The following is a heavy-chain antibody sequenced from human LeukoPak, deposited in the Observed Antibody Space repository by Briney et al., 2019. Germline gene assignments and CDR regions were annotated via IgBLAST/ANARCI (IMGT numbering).Heavy chain of an antibody. V-gene: IGHV4-34*01. D-gene: IGHD1-7*01. CDR1: GGSFSGYY. J-gene: IGHJ4*02. CDR2: INHSGST. CDR3: ARRRNWNYGGYDY. Sequence: SETLSLTCAVYGGSFSGYYWSWIRQPPGKGLEWIGEINHSGSTNYNPSLKSRVTISVDTSKNQFSLKLSSVTAADTAVYYCARRRNWNYGGYDYWGQGTLVTVSS.